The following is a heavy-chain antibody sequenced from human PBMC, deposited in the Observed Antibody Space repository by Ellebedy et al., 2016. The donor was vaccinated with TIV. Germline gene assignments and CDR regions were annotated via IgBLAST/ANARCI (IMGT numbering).Heavy chain of an antibody. CDR1: GFTFSNYW. D-gene: IGHD5-18*01. CDR2: IKQDGSEK. CDR3: ARDKPQVSSYGSLIDS. Sequence: GGSLRLSCGTSGFTFSNYWMSWVRQAPGKGLEWVANIKQDGSEKYYVDSVKGRFTMSRDNAKNSLYLQMNSLRVEDTAVYYCARDKPQVSSYGSLIDSWGQGTLVTVSS. V-gene: IGHV3-7*01. J-gene: IGHJ4*02.